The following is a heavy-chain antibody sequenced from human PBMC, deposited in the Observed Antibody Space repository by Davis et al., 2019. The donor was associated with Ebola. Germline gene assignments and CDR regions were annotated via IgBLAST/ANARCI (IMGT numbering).Heavy chain of an antibody. J-gene: IGHJ3*02. V-gene: IGHV5-51*01. Sequence: GESLKISCKASGYSFTSYSIGWVRQMPGKGLEWMGIINPNDYDLRYSPALQGQVTISADKSLSTASLQWSSLRASDTAMYYCARQGIAGNGEAFDIWGQGTMVIVSS. CDR1: GYSFTSYS. CDR2: INPNDYDL. D-gene: IGHD6-13*01. CDR3: ARQGIAGNGEAFDI.